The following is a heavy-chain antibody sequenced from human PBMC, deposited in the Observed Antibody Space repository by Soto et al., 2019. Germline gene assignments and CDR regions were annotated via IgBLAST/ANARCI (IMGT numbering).Heavy chain of an antibody. D-gene: IGHD6-6*01. CDR2: IKQDGSEK. Sequence: PGGSLRLSCAASGFTFSSYWMSWVRQAPGKGLEWVANIKQDGSEKYYVDSVKGRFTISRDNAKNSLYLQMNSLRAEDTAVYYCARVPHRFRSSSNYIWGQGTLVTVSS. CDR3: ARVPHRFRSSSNYI. V-gene: IGHV3-7*03. CDR1: GFTFSSYW. J-gene: IGHJ4*02.